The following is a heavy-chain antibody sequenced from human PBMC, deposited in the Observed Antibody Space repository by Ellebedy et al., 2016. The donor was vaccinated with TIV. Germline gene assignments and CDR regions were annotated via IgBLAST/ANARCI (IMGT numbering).Heavy chain of an antibody. Sequence: PGGSLRLSCAASGFTFSSYDMSWVRQAPGKGLEWVSTISNSGGRTNYADSVRGLFTISRDNSKNTLYLQMNTLRAEDTAIYYCAKDDDSSGYYQNFDYWGQGTLVTVSS. CDR1: GFTFSSYD. D-gene: IGHD3-22*01. V-gene: IGHV3-23*01. CDR3: AKDDDSSGYYQNFDY. J-gene: IGHJ4*02. CDR2: ISNSGGRT.